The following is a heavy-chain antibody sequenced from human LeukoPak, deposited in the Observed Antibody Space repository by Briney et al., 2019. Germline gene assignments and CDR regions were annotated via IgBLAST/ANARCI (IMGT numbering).Heavy chain of an antibody. J-gene: IGHJ4*02. Sequence: SVKVSCKASGGTFISYTISWVRQAPGQGLEWMGRIIPILGIANYAQKFQGRVTITADKSTSTAYMELSSLRSEDTAVYYCARAPGGNAFDYWGQGTLVTVSS. CDR1: GGTFISYT. V-gene: IGHV1-69*02. CDR3: ARAPGGNAFDY. D-gene: IGHD4-23*01. CDR2: IIPILGIA.